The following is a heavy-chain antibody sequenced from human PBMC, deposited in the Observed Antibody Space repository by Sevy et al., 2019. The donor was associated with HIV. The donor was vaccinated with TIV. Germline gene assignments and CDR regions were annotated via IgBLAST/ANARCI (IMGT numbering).Heavy chain of an antibody. Sequence: GGSLRLSCAASGFTFDDYTMHWVRQAPGKGLEWVSLISWDGGSTYYADSVKGRYTISRDNGKNSLYLQMNSLRTEDTALYYCATCRGVGATCFHYYYYYMDVWGKGTTVTVSS. CDR3: ATCRGVGATCFHYYYYYMDV. D-gene: IGHD1-26*01. J-gene: IGHJ6*03. CDR1: GFTFDDYT. CDR2: ISWDGGST. V-gene: IGHV3-43*01.